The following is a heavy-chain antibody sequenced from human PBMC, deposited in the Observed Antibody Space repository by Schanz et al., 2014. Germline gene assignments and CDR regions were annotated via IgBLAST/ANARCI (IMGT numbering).Heavy chain of an antibody. D-gene: IGHD1-7*01. CDR2: ITSGSAK. Sequence: QVQLVESGGGLVKPGGSLRLSCTASGFTFRDYQMTWIRQAPGKGLEWVSYITSGSAKFYADSVKGRFTISRDNSKNTLSLQMNSLRAEDTAVYYCAKELRPGTERPRGNFDYWGQGTLVTVSS. V-gene: IGHV3-11*01. J-gene: IGHJ4*02. CDR1: GFTFRDYQ. CDR3: AKELRPGTERPRGNFDY.